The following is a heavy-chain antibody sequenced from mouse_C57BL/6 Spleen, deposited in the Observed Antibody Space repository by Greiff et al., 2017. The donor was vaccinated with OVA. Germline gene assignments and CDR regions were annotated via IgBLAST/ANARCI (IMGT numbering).Heavy chain of an antibody. CDR1: GYSFTDYN. V-gene: IGHV1-39*01. J-gene: IGHJ4*01. CDR3: ARAGSSPAYAMDY. D-gene: IGHD1-1*01. CDR2: INPNSGTT. Sequence: VQLKESGPELVKPGASVKISCKASGYSFTDYNMNWVKQSNGKSLEWIGVINPNSGTTSYNQKFQGKATLTVDQSSSTAYMPLNSRTSEDSAVYYWARAGSSPAYAMDYWGEGTSVTVSS.